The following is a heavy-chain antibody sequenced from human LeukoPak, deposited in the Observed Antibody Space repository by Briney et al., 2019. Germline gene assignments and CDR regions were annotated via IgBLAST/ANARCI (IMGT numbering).Heavy chain of an antibody. V-gene: IGHV1-24*01. CDR3: ATLPHIVVVPAATYRGGY. D-gene: IGHD2-2*01. CDR1: GYTPTELT. CDR2: LEPEDGVT. J-gene: IGHJ4*02. Sequence: GASLKVSRTLSGYTPTELTMHSVCHTPGKRLEWMGGLEPEDGVTIYAQKFQGRVTMTEDTSTDTAYMELSSLRSEDTAVYYCATLPHIVVVPAATYRGGYWGQGTLVTVSS.